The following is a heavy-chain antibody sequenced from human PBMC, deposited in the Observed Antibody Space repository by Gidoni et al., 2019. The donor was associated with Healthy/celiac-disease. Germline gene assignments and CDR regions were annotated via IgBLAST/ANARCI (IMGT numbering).Heavy chain of an antibody. CDR3: ARLSGGDFWSGYHHGPFDY. J-gene: IGHJ4*02. D-gene: IGHD3-3*01. Sequence: QLQLQESGPGLVKPSETLSLTCTVSGGSISSSSYYWGWIRQPPGKGLEWIGSIYYGGSTYYNPSLKSRVTISVDTSKNQFSLKLSSVTAADTAVYYCARLSGGDFWSGYHHGPFDYWGQGTLVTVSS. V-gene: IGHV4-39*01. CDR2: IYYGGST. CDR1: GGSISSSSYY.